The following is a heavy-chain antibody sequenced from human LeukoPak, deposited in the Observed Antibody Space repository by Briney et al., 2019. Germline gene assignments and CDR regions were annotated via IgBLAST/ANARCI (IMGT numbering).Heavy chain of an antibody. D-gene: IGHD3-16*01. Sequence: GRSLRLSCAASGFTFSSYAMHWVRQAPGKGLEWVAVISYDGSNKYYADSVKGRFTISRDNSKNTLYLQMNSLRAEDTAVYYCARDWAIETYDYWGQGTLVTVSS. CDR2: ISYDGSNK. J-gene: IGHJ4*02. V-gene: IGHV3-30-3*01. CDR3: ARDWAIETYDY. CDR1: GFTFSSYA.